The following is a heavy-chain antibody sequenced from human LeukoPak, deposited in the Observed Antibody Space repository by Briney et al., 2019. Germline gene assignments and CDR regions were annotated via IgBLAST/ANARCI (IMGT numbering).Heavy chain of an antibody. Sequence: SETLSLTCTVSGGSISTYFWSWIRQPPGKGLEWIGYIYYSGSTNYNPSLKSRVTISLDTSKNQVSLKLSSVTAADTAMYYCAREVADYGGYYYYHYMDVWGKGTTVTIPS. CDR1: GGSISTYF. V-gene: IGHV4-59*01. CDR3: AREVADYGGYYYYHYMDV. CDR2: IYYSGST. D-gene: IGHD4-23*01. J-gene: IGHJ6*03.